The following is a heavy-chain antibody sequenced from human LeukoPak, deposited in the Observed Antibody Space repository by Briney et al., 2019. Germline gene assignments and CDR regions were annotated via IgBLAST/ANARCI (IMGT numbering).Heavy chain of an antibody. D-gene: IGHD2-2*01. CDR1: GFTFSSYA. Sequence: SGGSLRLSCAASGFTFSSYAMSWVRQAPGKGLEWVSAISGSGGSTYYADSVKGRFTISRDNSKNTLYLQMNSLRAEDTAVYYCAKDYCSSTSCPNDYYYYGMDVWGQGTTVTVSS. J-gene: IGHJ6*02. V-gene: IGHV3-23*01. CDR3: AKDYCSSTSCPNDYYYYGMDV. CDR2: ISGSGGST.